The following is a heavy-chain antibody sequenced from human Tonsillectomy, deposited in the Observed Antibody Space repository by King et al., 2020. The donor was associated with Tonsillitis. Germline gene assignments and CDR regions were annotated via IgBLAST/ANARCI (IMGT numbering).Heavy chain of an antibody. CDR1: GFTFSSYG. CDR3: ARASYYYGSGKPPNWFDP. V-gene: IGHV3-33*01. Sequence: VQLVESGGGVVQPGRSLRLSCAASGFTFSSYGMYWVRQAPGKGLEWVAVIWYDGSNKYYADSVKGRFTISRDNSKNTLYLQMNSLRAEDTAVYYCARASYYYGSGKPPNWFDPWGQGTLVTVSS. D-gene: IGHD3-10*01. J-gene: IGHJ5*02. CDR2: IWYDGSNK.